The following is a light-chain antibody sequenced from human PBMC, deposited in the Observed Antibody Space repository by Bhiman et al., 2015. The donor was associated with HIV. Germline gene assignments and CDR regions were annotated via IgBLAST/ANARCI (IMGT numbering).Light chain of an antibody. CDR2: KDN. CDR1: SGSIASYY. J-gene: IGLJ3*02. V-gene: IGLV6-57*01. Sequence: NFMLTQPHSVSESPGKTVTISCTRSSGSIASYYVQWYQQRPGSSPTILIYKDNQRPSGVPDRFSGSIDSSSNSASLTISGLKTEDEADYYCQSYDSSINWVFGGGTKLTVL. CDR3: QSYDSSINWV.